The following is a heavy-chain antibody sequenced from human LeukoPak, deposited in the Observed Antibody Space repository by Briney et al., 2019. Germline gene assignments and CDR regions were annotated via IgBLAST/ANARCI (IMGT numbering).Heavy chain of an antibody. CDR3: ARSELLWFGRVNSGFDY. D-gene: IGHD3-10*01. CDR1: GGSTSSSY. V-gene: IGHV4-59*01. CDR2: IYYSGST. Sequence: SETLSLTCTVSGGSTSSSYWSWIRQPPGKGLEWIGYIYYSGSTNYNPSLKSRVTISVDTSKNQFSLKLTSVTAADTAVYYCARSELLWFGRVNSGFDYWGQGTLVTVSS. J-gene: IGHJ4*02.